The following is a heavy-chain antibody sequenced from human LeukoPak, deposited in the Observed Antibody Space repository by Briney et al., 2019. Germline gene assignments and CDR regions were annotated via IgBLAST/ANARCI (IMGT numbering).Heavy chain of an antibody. Sequence: GGSLRLSCAASGFTFRSYWMSWVRQAPGKGLEWVSVIYSGGTTNYADSVKGRFTISRDNSKNTVYLQMNSLRAEDTAVYYCARGGYAHYYGMDVWGQGTTVTVSS. V-gene: IGHV3-53*01. CDR2: IYSGGTT. CDR1: GFTFRSYW. J-gene: IGHJ6*02. CDR3: ARGGYAHYYGMDV. D-gene: IGHD5-18*01.